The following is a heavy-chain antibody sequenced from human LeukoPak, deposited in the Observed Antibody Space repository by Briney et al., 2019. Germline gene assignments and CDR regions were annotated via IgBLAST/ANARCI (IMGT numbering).Heavy chain of an antibody. J-gene: IGHJ4*02. D-gene: IGHD3-22*01. CDR2: IYYSGST. V-gene: IGHV4-30-4*01. CDR1: GGSISSGDYY. Sequence: PSQTLSLTCTVSGGSISSGDYYWSWIRQPPGKGLEWIGYIYYSGSTYYNPSLKSRVTISVDTSKNQFSLKLSSVTAADTAVYYCARLAPPYYDSSGPFDHGGKGPLVTVPS. CDR3: ARLAPPYYDSSGPFDH.